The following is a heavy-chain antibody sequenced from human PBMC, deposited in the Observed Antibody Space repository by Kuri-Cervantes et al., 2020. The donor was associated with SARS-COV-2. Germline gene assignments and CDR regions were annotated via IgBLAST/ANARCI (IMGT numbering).Heavy chain of an antibody. V-gene: IGHV3-21*01. D-gene: IGHD3-3*01. Sequence: LSLTCAASGFTFSSYSMNWVRQAPGKGLEWVSSISSSSSYIYYADSVKGRFTISRDNSKNTLYLQMNSLRAEDTAVYYCAKGEKSITIFGVVVSPGNYMDVWGKGTTVTVSS. CDR1: GFTFSSYS. CDR3: AKGEKSITIFGVVVSPGNYMDV. J-gene: IGHJ6*03. CDR2: ISSSSSYI.